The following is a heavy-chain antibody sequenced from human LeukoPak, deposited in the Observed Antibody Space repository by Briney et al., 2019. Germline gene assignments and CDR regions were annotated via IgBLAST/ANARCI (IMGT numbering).Heavy chain of an antibody. CDR1: GYTFTSYG. J-gene: IGHJ6*02. CDR3: ARDTSSYSPYYYYGMDV. Sequence: ASVKVSCKASGYTFTSYGISWVRQAPGQGLEWMGWISAYNGNTNYAQKLQGRVTMTTDTSTSTVYMELRSLRSDDTAVYYCARDTSSYSPYYYYGMDVWGQGTTVTVSS. D-gene: IGHD2-21*01. CDR2: ISAYNGNT. V-gene: IGHV1-18*01.